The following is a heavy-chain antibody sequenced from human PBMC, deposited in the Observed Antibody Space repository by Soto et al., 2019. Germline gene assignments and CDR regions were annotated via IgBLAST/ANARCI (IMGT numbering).Heavy chain of an antibody. CDR1: GVSIITYY. Sequence: SETLSLTCTVSGVSIITYYWSWILQPPGKGLEWIGYIYYSGSTNYNPSVKNRVTISVDTSKNQFSLNLSSVTAADTAVYYCARDHGYSASEALDYWGQETLVTVAS. V-gene: IGHV4-59*01. CDR3: ARDHGYSASEALDY. D-gene: IGHD5-12*01. CDR2: IYYSGST. J-gene: IGHJ4*02.